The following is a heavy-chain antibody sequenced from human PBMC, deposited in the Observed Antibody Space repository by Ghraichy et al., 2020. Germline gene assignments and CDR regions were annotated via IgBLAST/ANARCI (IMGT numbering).Heavy chain of an antibody. D-gene: IGHD6-13*01. J-gene: IGHJ4*02. CDR2: IWYDGSNK. CDR1: GFTFSSYG. Sequence: GALRPSCAASGFTFSSYGMHWVRQAPGKGLEWVAVIWYDGSNKYYADSVKGRFTISRDNSKNTLYLQMNSLRAEDTAVYYCARDLITGSYIAAAGTAFDYWGQGTLVTVSS. CDR3: ARDLITGSYIAAAGTAFDY. V-gene: IGHV3-33*01.